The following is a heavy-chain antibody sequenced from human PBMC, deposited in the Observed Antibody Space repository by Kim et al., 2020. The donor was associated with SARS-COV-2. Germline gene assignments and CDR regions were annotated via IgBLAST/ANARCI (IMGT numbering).Heavy chain of an antibody. CDR2: INPNSGGT. CDR1: GYTFTGYY. CDR3: ARDSERDSSGWYGHWFDP. J-gene: IGHJ5*02. V-gene: IGHV1-2*02. Sequence: ASVKVSCKASGYTFTGYYMHWVRQAPGQGLEWMGWINPNSGGTNYAQKFQGRVTMTRDTSISTAYMELGRLRSDDTAVYYCARDSERDSSGWYGHWFDPWGREYLVTVSS. D-gene: IGHD6-19*01.